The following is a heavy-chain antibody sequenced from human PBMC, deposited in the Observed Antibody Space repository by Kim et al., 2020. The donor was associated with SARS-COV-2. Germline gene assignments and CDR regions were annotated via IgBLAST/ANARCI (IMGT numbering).Heavy chain of an antibody. D-gene: IGHD5-12*01. J-gene: IGHJ4*02. CDR3: ARASYSGYDTEFDY. Sequence: SGPTLVNPTQTLTLTCTFSGFSLSTSGMCVSWIRQPPGKALEWLALIDWDDDKYYSTSLKTRLTISKDTSKNQVVLTMTNMDPVDTATYYCARASYSGYDTEFDYWGQGTLVTVSS. V-gene: IGHV2-70*01. CDR1: GFSLSTSGMC. CDR2: IDWDDDK.